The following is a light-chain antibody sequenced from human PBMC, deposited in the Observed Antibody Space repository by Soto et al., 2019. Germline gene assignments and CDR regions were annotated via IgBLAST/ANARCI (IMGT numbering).Light chain of an antibody. CDR2: EVS. J-gene: IGLJ1*01. CDR3: SSYTSSSTHNYV. Sequence: QSVLTQPASVSGSPGQSITISCTGTSSDVGTYNYVSWYQHHPGKVPKLMIYEVSNRPSGVSNRFSGSKSGNTASLTISGLQAEDEADYYCSSYTSSSTHNYVFGTGTKATVL. V-gene: IGLV2-14*01. CDR1: SSDVGTYNY.